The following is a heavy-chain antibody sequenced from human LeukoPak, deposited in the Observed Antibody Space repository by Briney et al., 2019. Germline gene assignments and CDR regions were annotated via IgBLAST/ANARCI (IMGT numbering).Heavy chain of an antibody. CDR2: ISYDVINI. CDR1: GFTFSSYG. Sequence: GRSLRLSCAASGFTFSSYGMHWVRQAPGKGLEWVAVISYDVINIFYADSVKGRFTISRDNSKNTLYLQMNSLRAEDTAVYYCAKDTKVYYGSGSYAPDYWGQGTLVTVSS. CDR3: AKDTKVYYGSGSYAPDY. V-gene: IGHV3-30*18. D-gene: IGHD3-10*01. J-gene: IGHJ4*02.